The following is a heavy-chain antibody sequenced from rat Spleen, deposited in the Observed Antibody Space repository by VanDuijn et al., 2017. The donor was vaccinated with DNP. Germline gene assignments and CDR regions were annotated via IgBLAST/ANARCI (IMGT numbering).Heavy chain of an antibody. J-gene: IGHJ2*01. V-gene: IGHV5-29*01. CDR3: ARDLEHY. CDR1: GFTFSNYG. CDR2: ISYDGGST. Sequence: EVQLVESGGGLVQPGRSLKLSCAASGFTFSNYGMAWVRQAPTKGLEWVAYISYDGGSTFYRDSVKGRFSISRDNARSTLYLQMDSLRSEDTATYYCARDLEHYWGQGVMVTVSS.